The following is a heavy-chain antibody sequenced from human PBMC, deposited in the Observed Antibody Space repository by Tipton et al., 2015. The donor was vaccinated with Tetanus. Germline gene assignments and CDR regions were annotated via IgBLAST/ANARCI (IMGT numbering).Heavy chain of an antibody. CDR2: IYTSGST. Sequence: GLVKPSETLSLTCSVSGDSISSFYWSWIRQPAGKGLEWIGRIYTSGSTNYNPSLKSRVTMSVDTSKRQFSLKLNSVTAADTAVYYCARGGRDAYNNPLGAFDVWGRGTTVTVSS. D-gene: IGHD5-24*01. V-gene: IGHV4-4*07. CDR1: GDSISSFY. CDR3: ARGGRDAYNNPLGAFDV. J-gene: IGHJ3*01.